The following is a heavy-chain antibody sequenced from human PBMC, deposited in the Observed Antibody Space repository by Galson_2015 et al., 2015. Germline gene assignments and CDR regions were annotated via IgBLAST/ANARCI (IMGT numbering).Heavy chain of an antibody. D-gene: IGHD2-15*01. CDR2: IYPGDSDT. CDR1: GYTFSNFW. CDR3: ARGGYRRFCSGHNCLDY. V-gene: IGHV5-51*01. J-gene: IGHJ4*02. Sequence: QSGAEVKKPGESLKISFKGSGYTFSNFWIAWVRHVPGKGLEWLGTIYPGDSDTRYSPSFQGQVTISADKSMSTAYLQWSNLKAPDTGLYFCARGGYRRFCSGHNCLDYWGQGTLVTVSA.